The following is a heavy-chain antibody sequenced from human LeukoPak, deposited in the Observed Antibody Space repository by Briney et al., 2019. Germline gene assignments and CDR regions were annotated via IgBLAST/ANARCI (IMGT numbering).Heavy chain of an antibody. J-gene: IGHJ4*02. Sequence: GASVKVSCKASGYSFTSHGISWVRQAPGEGLEWMGWISGSSGNTKYVQQFQGRVTMTTDTSTNTAYMELRSLRSDDTAVYYCARDSNWGLFDCWGQGALVTVSS. CDR1: GYSFTSHG. V-gene: IGHV1-18*01. CDR3: ARDSNWGLFDC. CDR2: ISGSSGNT. D-gene: IGHD7-27*01.